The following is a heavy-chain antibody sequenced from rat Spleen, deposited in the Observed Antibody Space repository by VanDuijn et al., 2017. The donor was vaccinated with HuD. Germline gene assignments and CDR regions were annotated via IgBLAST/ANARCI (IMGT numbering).Heavy chain of an antibody. J-gene: IGHJ2*01. CDR3: ARGATVPDY. CDR2: INAAGTT. V-gene: IGHV3-3*01. CDR1: GYSITSSYR. Sequence: EVQLQESGPGLVKPSQSLSLTCSVIGYSITSSYRWNWIRKFPGNKLEWMGYINAAGTTNYNPSLKSRISITRDTSKNQFFLQVNSVTTEDTATYYCARGATVPDYWGQGVMVTVSS. D-gene: IGHD1-1*01.